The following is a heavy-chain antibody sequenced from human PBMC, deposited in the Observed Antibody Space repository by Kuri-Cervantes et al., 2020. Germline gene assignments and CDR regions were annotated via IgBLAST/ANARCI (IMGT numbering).Heavy chain of an antibody. CDR2: IIPIFGTA. CDR3: ARDPYSSGWSPGAFDI. V-gene: IGHV1-69*13. CDR1: GGTFSSYA. J-gene: IGHJ3*02. Sequence: SVKVSCKASGGTFSSYAISWVRQAPGQGLEWMGGIIPIFGTANYAQKFQGRVTITADESTSTAYMELSSLRSEDTAVYYCARDPYSSGWSPGAFDIWGQGTMVTVSS. D-gene: IGHD6-19*01.